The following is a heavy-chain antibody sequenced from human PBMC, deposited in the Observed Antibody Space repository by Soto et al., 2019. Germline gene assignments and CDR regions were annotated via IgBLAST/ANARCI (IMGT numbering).Heavy chain of an antibody. Sequence: GGSLRLSCAASGFTFSSYAMNWVRQAPGKGLEWVSGISGSGGSTYYADSVQGRFTISRDNSKNTLYLQMNSLRAEDTAVYYCAEDPSSGSGRAYFDYWGQGTLVTVSS. D-gene: IGHD6-19*01. V-gene: IGHV3-23*01. CDR2: ISGSGGST. CDR1: GFTFSSYA. J-gene: IGHJ4*02. CDR3: AEDPSSGSGRAYFDY.